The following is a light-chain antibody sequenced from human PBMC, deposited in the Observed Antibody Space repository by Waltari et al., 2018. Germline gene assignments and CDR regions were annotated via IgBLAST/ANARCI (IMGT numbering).Light chain of an antibody. CDR3: QQSDDLPWT. J-gene: IGKJ1*01. Sequence: DIQMTQSPSSLSASVGDRVSITCQASQDISNSLNWYQQKPGKAPELLTYDASNLETGVPSRFSGSGSGTDFTFTISSLHSEDIGIYYCQQSDDLPWTFGQGTKVEVK. CDR1: QDISNS. V-gene: IGKV1-33*01. CDR2: DAS.